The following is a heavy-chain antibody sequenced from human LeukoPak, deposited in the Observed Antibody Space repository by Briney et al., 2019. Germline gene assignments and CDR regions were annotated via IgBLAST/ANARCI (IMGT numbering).Heavy chain of an antibody. J-gene: IGHJ5*02. V-gene: IGHV3-30*02. CDR1: GFTFSRHG. CDR2: IRYDGSDT. CDR3: AKGNSGSSNWFDP. Sequence: GGSLRLSCAASGFTFSRHGMHWVRQAPGKGLEWVAFIRYDGSDTYYPDSVKGRFTISRDNSKNTLYLQMNSLRAEDTAVYYCAKGNSGSSNWFDPWGQGTLVTVSS. D-gene: IGHD1-26*01.